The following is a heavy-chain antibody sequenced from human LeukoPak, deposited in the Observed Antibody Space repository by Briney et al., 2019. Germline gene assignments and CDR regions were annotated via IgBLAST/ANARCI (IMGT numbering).Heavy chain of an antibody. CDR3: AKETYTSGNLFAP. D-gene: IGHD2-2*02. CDR2: IWYDGSNK. V-gene: IGHV3-33*06. Sequence: RGSPRLSCAASGFTFSSYGMHWVRQAPGKGLEWVAVIWYDGSNKYYADSVKGRFTISRDNSKNTLNRHMYSLRAEETAVYYCAKETYTSGNLFAPWGQGTLVTVSS. CDR1: GFTFSSYG. J-gene: IGHJ5*02.